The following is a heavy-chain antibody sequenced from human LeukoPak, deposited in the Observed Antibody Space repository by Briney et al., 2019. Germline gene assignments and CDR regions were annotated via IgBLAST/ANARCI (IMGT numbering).Heavy chain of an antibody. Sequence: PSETLSLTCTVSGGSISSYYWSWIRQPAGKGLEWIGRIYTSGSTSYNSSLKSRVTMSVDTSKNQFSLKLSSVTAADTAVYYCARDVGGYNYDYSPDYWGQGTLVSVSS. CDR2: IYTSGST. D-gene: IGHD5-18*01. V-gene: IGHV4-4*07. CDR1: GGSISSYY. CDR3: ARDVGGYNYDYSPDY. J-gene: IGHJ4*02.